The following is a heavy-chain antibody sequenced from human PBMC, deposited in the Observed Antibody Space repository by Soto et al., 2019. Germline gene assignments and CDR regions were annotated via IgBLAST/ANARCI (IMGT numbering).Heavy chain of an antibody. CDR3: ARQGGAAGNYYYYGMDV. D-gene: IGHD3-16*01. V-gene: IGHV5-10-1*01. J-gene: IGHJ6*02. Sequence: GESLKISCQGSGYSFTSYWISWVRQMPGKGLEWMGRIDPSDSYTNYSPSFQGHVTISADKSISTAYLQWSSLKASDTAMYYCARQGGAAGNYYYYGMDVWGQGTTVTVSS. CDR1: GYSFTSYW. CDR2: IDPSDSYT.